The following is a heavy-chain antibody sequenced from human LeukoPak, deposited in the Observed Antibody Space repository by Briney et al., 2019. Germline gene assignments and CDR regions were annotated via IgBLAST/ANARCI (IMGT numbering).Heavy chain of an antibody. CDR1: GASISSYF. V-gene: IGHV4-59*08. CDR3: ARTWGSSWYGGAFDI. J-gene: IGHJ3*02. D-gene: IGHD6-13*01. CDR2: ILYSGST. Sequence: SETLSLTCTVSGASISSYFWSWIRQPPGKGLEYIGYILYSGSTNYNPSLKSRVTISVDTSKNQFSLKLSSVTAADTAVYYCARTWGSSWYGGAFDIWGQGTMVTVSS.